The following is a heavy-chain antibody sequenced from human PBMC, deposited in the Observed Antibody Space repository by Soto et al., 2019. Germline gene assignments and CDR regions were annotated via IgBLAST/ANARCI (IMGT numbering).Heavy chain of an antibody. Sequence: GGSLRLSCAASGFTFSSYSMNWVRQAPGKGLEWVSYISSSSSTIYYADSVKGRFTISRDNAKNSLYLQMNSLRDEDTAVYYCARWKGSSNPTAFDYWGQGTLVTVSS. CDR1: GFTFSSYS. V-gene: IGHV3-48*02. CDR2: ISSSSSTI. CDR3: ARWKGSSNPTAFDY. D-gene: IGHD6-13*01. J-gene: IGHJ4*02.